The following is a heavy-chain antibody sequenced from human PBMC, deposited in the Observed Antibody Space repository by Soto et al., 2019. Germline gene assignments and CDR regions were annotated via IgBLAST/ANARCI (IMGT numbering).Heavy chain of an antibody. D-gene: IGHD3-10*01. CDR2: INVNNGNT. Sequence: QVQLVQSGGEVKKPGASVKVSGKPLGYTFTNLVIVWVEQAPGQGLGGMGWINVNNGNTKYEQKVQGRVTMTTDTSTSTAYMELRSLRSDDTAVYYCARGVGSGSYYNQYNWFDPWGQGTLVTVSS. CDR3: ARGVGSGSYYNQYNWFDP. CDR1: GYTFTNLV. J-gene: IGHJ5*02. V-gene: IGHV1-18*01.